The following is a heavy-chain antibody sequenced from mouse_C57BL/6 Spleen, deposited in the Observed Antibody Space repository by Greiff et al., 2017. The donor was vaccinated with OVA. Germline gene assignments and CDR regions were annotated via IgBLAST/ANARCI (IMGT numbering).Heavy chain of an antibody. CDR2: ISSGGDYI. D-gene: IGHD1-1*01. Sequence: EVHLVESGEGLVKPGGSLKLSCAASGFTFSSYAMSWVRQTPEKRLEWVAYISSGGDYIYYADTVKGRFTISRDNARNTLYLQMSSLKSEDTAMYYCTRNYGSSYPFDYWGQGTTLTGSS. CDR3: TRNYGSSYPFDY. J-gene: IGHJ2*01. CDR1: GFTFSSYA. V-gene: IGHV5-9-1*02.